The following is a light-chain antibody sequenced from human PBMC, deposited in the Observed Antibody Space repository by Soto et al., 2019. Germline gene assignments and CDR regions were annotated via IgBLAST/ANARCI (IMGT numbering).Light chain of an antibody. Sequence: QSVLTRPPSVSGAPGQRVTISCTGSSSNIGAGYDVHWYQQLPGTAPKLLIYDNTNRPSGVPDRFSGSRSGTSASLAITGLQTEDEADYYCQSYDSSLSGSRVFGTGTKVTVL. CDR3: QSYDSSLSGSRV. V-gene: IGLV1-40*01. CDR1: SSNIGAGYD. J-gene: IGLJ1*01. CDR2: DNT.